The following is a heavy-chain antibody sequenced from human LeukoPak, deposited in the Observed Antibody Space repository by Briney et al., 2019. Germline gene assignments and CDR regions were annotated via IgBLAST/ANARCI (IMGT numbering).Heavy chain of an antibody. CDR2: IIPIFGTA. D-gene: IGHD7-27*01. J-gene: IGHJ4*02. Sequence: SVKVSCKASGGTFSSYAISWVRQAPGQGLEWMGRIIPIFGTANYAQKFQGRVTITTDESTSTAYMELSSLRSEDTAVYYCARARLAGSLGNFDYWGQGTLVTLSS. V-gene: IGHV1-69*05. CDR1: GGTFSSYA. CDR3: ARARLAGSLGNFDY.